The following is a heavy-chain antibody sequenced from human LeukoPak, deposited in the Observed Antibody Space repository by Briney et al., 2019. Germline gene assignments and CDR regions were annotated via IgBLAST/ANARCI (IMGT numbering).Heavy chain of an antibody. D-gene: IGHD5-24*01. Sequence: PGGSLRLSCAASGFTFSSYSMNWVRQAPGKGLEGVSSISSSSSYIYYADSVKGRFTISRDNAKNSLYLQMNSLRAEDTAVYYCARDRGSGGWLQLFGYWGQGTLVTGSS. J-gene: IGHJ4*02. CDR1: GFTFSSYS. V-gene: IGHV3-21*01. CDR2: ISSSSSYI. CDR3: ARDRGSGGWLQLFGY.